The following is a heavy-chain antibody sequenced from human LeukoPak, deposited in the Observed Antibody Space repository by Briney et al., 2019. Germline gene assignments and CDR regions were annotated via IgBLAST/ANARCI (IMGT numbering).Heavy chain of an antibody. Sequence: PRGSLRLSCAASGFTFSSYAMSWVRQAPGKGREWVSAISGSGGSTYYADSVKGRFTISRDNSKNSLYLQMNSLRAEDTAVYYCASLRPFREHYFDYWGQGTLVTVSS. J-gene: IGHJ4*02. CDR2: ISGSGGST. V-gene: IGHV3-23*01. CDR3: ASLRPFREHYFDY. CDR1: GFTFSSYA. D-gene: IGHD5-12*01.